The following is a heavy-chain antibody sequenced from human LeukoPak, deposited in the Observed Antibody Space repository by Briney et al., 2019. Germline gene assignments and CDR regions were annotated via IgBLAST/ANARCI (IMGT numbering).Heavy chain of an antibody. CDR1: GFTFSSYA. CDR2: ISYDGSNK. CDR3: ARDRVPRDCDIPPFGFGGGDFYSWLFDY. V-gene: IGHV3-30-3*01. D-gene: IGHD2-21*02. J-gene: IGHJ4*02. Sequence: GGSLRLSCAASGFTFSSYAMHWVRQAPGKGLEWVAVISYDGSNKYYADSVKGRFTISRDNSKNTLYLQMNSLRAEDTAVYYCARDRVPRDCDIPPFGFGGGDFYSWLFDYWGQGTLVTVSS.